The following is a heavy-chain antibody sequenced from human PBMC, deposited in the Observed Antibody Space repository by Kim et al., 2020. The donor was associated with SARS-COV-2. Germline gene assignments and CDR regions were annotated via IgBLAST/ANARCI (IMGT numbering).Heavy chain of an antibody. J-gene: IGHJ4*02. Sequence: DSVKGRFTISRDKAKNSLYLQMNSLRDEDTAVYYCARDIVVVQAATGYGYWGQGTLVTVSS. CDR3: ARDIVVVQAATGYGY. D-gene: IGHD2-2*01. V-gene: IGHV3-48*02.